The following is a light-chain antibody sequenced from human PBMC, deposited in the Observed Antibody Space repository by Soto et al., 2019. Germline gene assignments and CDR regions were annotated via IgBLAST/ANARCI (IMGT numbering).Light chain of an antibody. CDR2: AAS. Sequence: DIQMTQSPSSLSAFVGDRVTITCRASQSISSYLNWYQQKPGKAPKLLIYAASSLQSGVPSRFSGSGSGTGFTLTINSLQPEDFAVYYCQQTYSTPWTFGQGTKVEIK. J-gene: IGKJ1*01. V-gene: IGKV1-39*01. CDR3: QQTYSTPWT. CDR1: QSISSY.